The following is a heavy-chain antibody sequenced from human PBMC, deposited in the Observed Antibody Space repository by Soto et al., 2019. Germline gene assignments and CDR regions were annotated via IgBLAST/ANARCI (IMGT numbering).Heavy chain of an antibody. CDR1: GGSFSGYY. CDR2: INHSGST. Sequence: SETLSLTCAVYGGSFSGYYWSWIRQPPRKGLEWIGEINHSGSTNYNPSLKSRVTISVDTSKNQFSLKPSSVTAADTAVYYCARGVYSRYDFSSPWFIFDIWGQGTMVT. D-gene: IGHD5-12*01. J-gene: IGHJ3*02. V-gene: IGHV4-34*01. CDR3: ARGVYSRYDFSSPWFIFDI.